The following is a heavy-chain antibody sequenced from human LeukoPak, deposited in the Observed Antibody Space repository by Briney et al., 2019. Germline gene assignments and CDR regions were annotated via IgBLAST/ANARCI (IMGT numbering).Heavy chain of an antibody. CDR1: GGSTSSSNW. Sequence: SETLSLTCAVSGGSTSSSNWWSWVRQPPGKGLEWIGEIYHSGSTNYNPSLKSRVTISVDKSKNQFSLKLNSVTAADTAVYYCARDTSGYNLLGAFDIWGQGTMVTVSS. CDR3: ARDTSGYNLLGAFDI. D-gene: IGHD5-12*01. CDR2: IYHSGST. V-gene: IGHV4-4*02. J-gene: IGHJ3*02.